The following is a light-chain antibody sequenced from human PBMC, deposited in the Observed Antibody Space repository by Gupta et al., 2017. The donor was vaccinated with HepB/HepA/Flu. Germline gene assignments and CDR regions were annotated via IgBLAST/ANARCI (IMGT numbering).Light chain of an antibody. CDR2: AAS. V-gene: IGKV1-27*01. Sequence: DIQSTQSPSPLSASVGDRLTITCRASQGISHYLDWYQQKPGQVPKLLIYAASTWESGVPFRFSGSGSGTDFTLTISCLQPEDVATYYCQKHNSAGTFGQGTKVEIK. CDR3: QKHNSAGT. CDR1: QGISHY. J-gene: IGKJ1*01.